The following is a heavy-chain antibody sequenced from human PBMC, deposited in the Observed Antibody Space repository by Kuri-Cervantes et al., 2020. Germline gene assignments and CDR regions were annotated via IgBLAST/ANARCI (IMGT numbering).Heavy chain of an antibody. J-gene: IGHJ4*02. CDR3: VRDGPGSGHDFDF. CDR1: GFTFGDYA. D-gene: IGHD5-12*01. Sequence: GESLKISCAASGFTFGDYALHWVRQAPGKGLEWVSSISGNGDSTNYADSVKGRFTISRDNSKNMLFLQMNSLRAEDTAVYYCVRDGPGSGHDFDFWGQGTLVTVSS. CDR2: ISGNGDST. V-gene: IGHV3-23*01.